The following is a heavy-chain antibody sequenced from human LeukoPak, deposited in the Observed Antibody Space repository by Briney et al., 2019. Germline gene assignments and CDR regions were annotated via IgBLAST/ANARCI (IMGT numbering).Heavy chain of an antibody. J-gene: IGHJ6*02. CDR1: GFTFSSYA. V-gene: IGHV3-23*01. D-gene: IGHD6-13*01. Sequence: GGSLRLSCAASGFTFSSYAMSWVRQAPGKGLEWVSAISGSGGSTYYADSVKGRFTISRDNSKNTLYLQMNSLRAEDTAVYYCAKDSPYSSSWYDYYGMDVWGQGTTVIVSS. CDR3: AKDSPYSSSWYDYYGMDV. CDR2: ISGSGGST.